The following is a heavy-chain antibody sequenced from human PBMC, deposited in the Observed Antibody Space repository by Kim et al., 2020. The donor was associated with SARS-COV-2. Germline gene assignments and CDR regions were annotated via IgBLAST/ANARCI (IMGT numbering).Heavy chain of an antibody. D-gene: IGHD2-2*01. Sequence: GGSLRLSCAASGFTFSDYAMTWVRQAPGKGLEWVSTIIGSGVSTFYADSVKGRFTISRDNSKNTLDLHMNSLRAEDTALYYCAKDPSTSSPFYFDYWGQGALVTVSS. CDR3: AKDPSTSSPFYFDY. J-gene: IGHJ4*02. CDR1: GFTFSDYA. V-gene: IGHV3-23*01. CDR2: IIGSGVST.